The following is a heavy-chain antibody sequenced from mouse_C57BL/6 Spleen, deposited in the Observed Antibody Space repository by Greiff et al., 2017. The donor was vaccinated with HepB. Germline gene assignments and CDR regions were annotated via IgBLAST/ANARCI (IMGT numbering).Heavy chain of an antibody. D-gene: IGHD1-1*01. CDR1: GYTFTSYG. CDR3: ARWDYGSQDYYYAMDY. V-gene: IGHV1-81*01. J-gene: IGHJ4*01. Sequence: VQLQQSGAELARPGASVKLSCKASGYTFTSYGISWVKQRTGQGLEWIGEIYPRSGNTYYNEKFKGKATLTADKSSSTAYMELRSLTSEDSAVYFCARWDYGSQDYYYAMDYWGQGTSVTVSS. CDR2: IYPRSGNT.